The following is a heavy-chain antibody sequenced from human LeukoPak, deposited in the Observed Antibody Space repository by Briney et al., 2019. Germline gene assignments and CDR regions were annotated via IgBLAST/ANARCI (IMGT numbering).Heavy chain of an antibody. V-gene: IGHV4-38-2*01. CDR1: GYPISSGYY. CDR3: ARARDSLDY. D-gene: IGHD2-21*01. J-gene: IGHJ4*02. CDR2: IYHSGST. Sequence: SETLSLTCAVSGYPISSGYYWGWIRQPPGKGLEWIGSIYHSGSTYYNPSLKSRVTISVDTSKNQFSLKLSSVTAADTAVYYCARARDSLDYWGQGTLVTVSS.